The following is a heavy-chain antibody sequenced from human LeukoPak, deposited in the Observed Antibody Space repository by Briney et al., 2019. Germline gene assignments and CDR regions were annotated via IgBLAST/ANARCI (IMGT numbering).Heavy chain of an antibody. CDR2: IYYSGST. D-gene: IGHD3-3*01. V-gene: IGHV4-39*07. J-gene: IGHJ6*02. Sequence: SETLSLTCTVSGGSISGSSYYWGWIRQPPGKGLEWIGSIYYSGSTYYNPSLKSRVTISVDTSKNQFSLKLSSVTAADTAVYYCARGGRTIFGVVIVKCGMDVWGQGTTVTVSS. CDR1: GGSISGSSYY. CDR3: ARGGRTIFGVVIVKCGMDV.